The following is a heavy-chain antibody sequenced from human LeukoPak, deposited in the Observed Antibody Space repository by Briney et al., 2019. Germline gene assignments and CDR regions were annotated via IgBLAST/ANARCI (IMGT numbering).Heavy chain of an antibody. Sequence: GRSLRLSCAASGFTFSSYAMHWVRQAPGKGLEWVAVISYDGSNKYYADPVKGRFTISRDNSKNTLYLQMNSLRAEDTAVYYCARGSEGPIDYWGQGTLVTVSS. CDR2: ISYDGSNK. D-gene: IGHD2-15*01. V-gene: IGHV3-30-3*01. CDR3: ARGSEGPIDY. CDR1: GFTFSSYA. J-gene: IGHJ4*02.